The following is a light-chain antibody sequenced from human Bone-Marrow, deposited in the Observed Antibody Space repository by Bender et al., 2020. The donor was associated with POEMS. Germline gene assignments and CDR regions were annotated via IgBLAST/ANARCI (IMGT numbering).Light chain of an antibody. V-gene: IGLV1-44*01. Sequence: QSVLTQSPSASGTPGQRVTISCSGSSSNIGSNTVNWYQQRPDTAPNLLVYGNNQRPSGVPDRFSGSKSGTSASLAISGLHSEDEADYYCEAWDDGLRGPVFGGGTKLTVL. CDR1: SSNIGSNT. CDR3: EAWDDGLRGPV. CDR2: GNN. J-gene: IGLJ3*02.